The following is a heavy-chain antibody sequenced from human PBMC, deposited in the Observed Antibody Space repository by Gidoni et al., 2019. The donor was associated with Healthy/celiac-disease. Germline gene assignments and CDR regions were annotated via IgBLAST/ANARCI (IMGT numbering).Heavy chain of an antibody. CDR2: IYTSGST. J-gene: IGHJ2*01. V-gene: IGHV4-4*07. D-gene: IGHD2-2*02. CDR3: ARGPIVVVPAAIRWYFDL. Sequence: QVQLQESGPGLVKPSETLYLTCTVSGGSISSYYWSWIRQPAGKGLEWIGRIYTSGSTNYNPSLKSRVTMSVDTSKNQFSLKLSSVTAADTAVYYCARGPIVVVPAAIRWYFDLWGRGTLVTVSS. CDR1: GGSISSYY.